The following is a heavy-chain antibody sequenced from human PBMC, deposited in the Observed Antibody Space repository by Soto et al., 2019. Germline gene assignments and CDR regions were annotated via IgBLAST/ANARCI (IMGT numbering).Heavy chain of an antibody. D-gene: IGHD3-10*01. J-gene: IGHJ4*02. CDR2: FDPEDGET. CDR3: ARVTFGPMVRGVKIFDY. Sequence: GASVKVSCKVSGYTLTELSMHWVRQAPGKGLEWMGGFDPEDGETIYAQKFQGRVTISVDTSKNQFSLKLSSVTAADTAVYYCARVTFGPMVRGVKIFDYWGQGTLVTVSS. CDR1: GYTLTELS. V-gene: IGHV1-24*01.